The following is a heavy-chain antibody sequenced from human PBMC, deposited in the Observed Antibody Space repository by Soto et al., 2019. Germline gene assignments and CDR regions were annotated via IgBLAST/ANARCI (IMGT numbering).Heavy chain of an antibody. CDR2: IYSSVST. Sequence: PSETLSLTCTVSGGSISSSIYYWAWIRQPPGKGLDLIGSIYSSVSTYYNPSLRSRVTISVDTSKNQFSLKLSSVTAADTAVYYCAPPVRSGYQGLEVGGQGTMVTVSS. J-gene: IGHJ3*01. V-gene: IGHV4-39*01. CDR3: APPVRSGYQGLEV. CDR1: GGSISSSIYY. D-gene: IGHD3-22*01.